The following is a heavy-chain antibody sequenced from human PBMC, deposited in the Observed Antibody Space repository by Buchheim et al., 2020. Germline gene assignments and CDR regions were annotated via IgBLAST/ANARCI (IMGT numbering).Heavy chain of an antibody. CDR3: ARQGHYGDYDN. D-gene: IGHD4-17*01. J-gene: IGHJ4*02. V-gene: IGHV4-59*08. CDR2: IHYSGST. CDR1: GGSISSYY. Sequence: QVQLQESGPGPVKPSETLSLTCTVSGGSISSYYWSWIRQPPGGGLECIAYIHYSGSTNYNPSLKSRGTISVDTSKHQFSMKVSSVTAADTAVYYCARQGHYGDYDNWGQGTL.